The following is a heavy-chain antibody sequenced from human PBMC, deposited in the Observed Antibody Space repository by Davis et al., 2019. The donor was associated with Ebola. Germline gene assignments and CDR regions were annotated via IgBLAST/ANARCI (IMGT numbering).Heavy chain of an antibody. Sequence: ASVKVSCKASGYTFTSYGISWVRQAPGQGLEWMGWISAYNGNTNYAQKLQGRVTMTTDTSTSTAYMELRSLRSDDTAVYYCAREKWGRSSGWYSEYYYYYGMDVWGQGTTVTVSS. CDR3: AREKWGRSSGWYSEYYYYYGMDV. CDR1: GYTFTSYG. CDR2: ISAYNGNT. V-gene: IGHV1-18*01. D-gene: IGHD6-19*01. J-gene: IGHJ6*02.